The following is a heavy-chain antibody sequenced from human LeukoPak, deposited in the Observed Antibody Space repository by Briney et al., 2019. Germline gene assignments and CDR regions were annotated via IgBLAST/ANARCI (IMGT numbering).Heavy chain of an antibody. J-gene: IGHJ4*02. V-gene: IGHV1-2*06. Sequence: ASVKVSCKASGYTFTGYYMHWVRQAPGQGLEWMGRINPNSGGTNYAQKFQGRVTMTRDTSISTAYMELSRLRSDDTAVYYCARVAEAGLGQKKIFDYWGQGTLVTVSS. CDR3: ARVAEAGLGQKKIFDY. CDR1: GYTFTGYY. CDR2: INPNSGGT. D-gene: IGHD6-19*01.